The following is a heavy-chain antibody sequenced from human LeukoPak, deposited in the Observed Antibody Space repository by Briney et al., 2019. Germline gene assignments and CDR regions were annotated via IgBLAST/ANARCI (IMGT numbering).Heavy chain of an antibody. Sequence: GGSLRLSCAASGFTFSSYGMHWVRQAPGKGLEWVAVISYDGSNKYYADSMKGRFTISRDNSKITLYLQMNSLRAEDTAVYYCAKAMYSSGCLDYWGQGTLVTVSS. CDR3: AKAMYSSGCLDY. V-gene: IGHV3-30*18. CDR2: ISYDGSNK. J-gene: IGHJ4*02. D-gene: IGHD6-19*01. CDR1: GFTFSSYG.